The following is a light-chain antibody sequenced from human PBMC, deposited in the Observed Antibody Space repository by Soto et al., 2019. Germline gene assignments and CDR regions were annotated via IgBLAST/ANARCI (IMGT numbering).Light chain of an antibody. CDR3: ATWDDSLNGFYV. Sequence: QSVLTQPPSASETPGQRVTISCSGSSSNIGSNPVNWYRQFPGTAPKLLMYDNNQRPSGVPDRFSGSKSGTSASLAISGLQSEDEAEYFCATWDDSLNGFYVFGTGTKVTVL. V-gene: IGLV1-44*01. CDR2: DNN. J-gene: IGLJ1*01. CDR1: SSNIGSNP.